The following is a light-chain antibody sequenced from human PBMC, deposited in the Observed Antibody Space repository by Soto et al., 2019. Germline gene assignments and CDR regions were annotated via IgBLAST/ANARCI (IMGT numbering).Light chain of an antibody. CDR1: ISNIGGNS. V-gene: IGLV1-51*01. Sequence: QSLVTQAPSVSAAPGQKVTISCSGSISNIGGNSVSWYQQLPGTAPKLLIYDDNKRPSGIPDRFSGSKYGTSATLGITGFQTGDEADYYCRSWDSSLSAYVFGTGTKVTVL. J-gene: IGLJ1*01. CDR2: DDN. CDR3: RSWDSSLSAYV.